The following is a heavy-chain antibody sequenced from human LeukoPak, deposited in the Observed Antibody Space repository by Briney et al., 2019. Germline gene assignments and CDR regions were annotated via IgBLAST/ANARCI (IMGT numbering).Heavy chain of an antibody. CDR2: IYTGGST. J-gene: IGHJ4*02. D-gene: IGHD5-12*01. V-gene: IGHV4-4*07. Sequence: SETLSLTCTVSGGSISGYYWSWIRQPAGKGLEWIGRIYTGGSTNYHPSLKSRLTMSADTSKNQFSLKLNSVTAADTAVYYCARWLPVGYYFDYWGQGTLVTVSS. CDR3: ARWLPVGYYFDY. CDR1: GGSISGYY.